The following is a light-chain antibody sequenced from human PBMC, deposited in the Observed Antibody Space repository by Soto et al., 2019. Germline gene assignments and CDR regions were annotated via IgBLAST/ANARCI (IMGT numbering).Light chain of an antibody. CDR1: QDISNY. CDR2: DAS. Sequence: DIQMTQSPSSLSASVGDRVTITCQASQDISNYLNWYQQKPGKAPKLLIYDASNLETGVPSRFSGSGSGTDFTFTISSLQPEDIATYYCQQYENLPITFGQGTRQEIK. CDR3: QQYENLPIT. V-gene: IGKV1-33*01. J-gene: IGKJ5*01.